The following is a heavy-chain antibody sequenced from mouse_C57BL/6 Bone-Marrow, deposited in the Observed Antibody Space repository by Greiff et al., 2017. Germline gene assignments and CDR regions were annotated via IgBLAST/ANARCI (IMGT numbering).Heavy chain of an antibody. CDR2: IRSKSNNYAT. D-gene: IGHD2-4*01. CDR1: GFSFNTYA. J-gene: IGHJ3*01. CDR3: VRAGYDYAWFAY. V-gene: IGHV10-1*01. Sequence: EVNLVESGGGLVQPKGSLKLSCAASGFSFNTYAMNWVRQAPGKGLEWVARIRSKSNNYATYYADSVKDRFTISRDDSESMLYLQMNNLKTEDTAMYYCVRAGYDYAWFAYWGQGTLVTVSA.